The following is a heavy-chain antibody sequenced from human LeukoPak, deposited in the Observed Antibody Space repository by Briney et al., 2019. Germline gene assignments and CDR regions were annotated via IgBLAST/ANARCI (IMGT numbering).Heavy chain of an antibody. V-gene: IGHV3-74*01. J-gene: IGHJ5*02. CDR2: IDNDGRDT. CDR1: GFTFSSYW. Sequence: PGGSLRLSCAASGFTFSSYWMHWVRQAPGKGLVWVSRIDNDGRDTTHADSVRGRFTISRDNGKNTVYLQMNSLRPEDTAVYYCARDRPHNWFDPWGQGTLVTVSS. CDR3: ARDRPHNWFDP.